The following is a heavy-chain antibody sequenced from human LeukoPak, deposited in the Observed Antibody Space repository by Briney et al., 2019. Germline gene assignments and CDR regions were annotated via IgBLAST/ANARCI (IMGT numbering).Heavy chain of an antibody. Sequence: GGSLRLSCAGSGFTFSKYWLHWVRQAPGKGLVWVSRINTDGSDTSYADSVKGRFTISRDNAKNTLYLQMSSLRAEDTAVYYCARVESGSCSNTRCRNIDYWGQGTLVNGSS. CDR1: GFTFSKYW. V-gene: IGHV3-74*01. D-gene: IGHD2-2*01. J-gene: IGHJ4*02. CDR2: INTDGSDT. CDR3: ARVESGSCSNTRCRNIDY.